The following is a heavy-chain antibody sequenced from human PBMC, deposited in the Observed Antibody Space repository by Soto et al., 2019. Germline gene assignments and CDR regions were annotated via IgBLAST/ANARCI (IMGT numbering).Heavy chain of an antibody. CDR3: ARGTYCSSTSCYPNLGYYFDY. J-gene: IGHJ4*02. V-gene: IGHV4-34*01. CDR2: INHSGST. D-gene: IGHD2-2*01. Sequence: QVQLQQWGAGLLKPSETLSLTCAVYGGSFSGYYWSWIRQPPGKGLEWMGEINHSGSTNYNPSLKRRVTISADTSKNQFSLKLSSLTAGDTAVYYCARGTYCSSTSCYPNLGYYFDYWGQGTMVPVSS. CDR1: GGSFSGYY.